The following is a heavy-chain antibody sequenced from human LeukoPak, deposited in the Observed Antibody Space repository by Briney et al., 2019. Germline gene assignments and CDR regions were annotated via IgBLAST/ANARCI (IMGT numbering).Heavy chain of an antibody. D-gene: IGHD4-23*01. J-gene: IGHJ4*02. CDR1: GFTFSSYG. Sequence: PGGSLRLSCAAPGFTFSSYGMHWVRQAPGKGLEWVAVISYDGSNKYYADSVKGRFTISRDNSKNTLYLQMNSLRAEDTAVYYCAKTRLPTTVVYYFDYWGQGTLVTVSS. CDR2: ISYDGSNK. V-gene: IGHV3-30*18. CDR3: AKTRLPTTVVYYFDY.